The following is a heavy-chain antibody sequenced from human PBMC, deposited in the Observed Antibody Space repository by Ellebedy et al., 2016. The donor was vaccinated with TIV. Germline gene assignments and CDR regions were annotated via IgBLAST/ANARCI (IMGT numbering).Heavy chain of an antibody. CDR3: AKDRTPGDGYWVFDF. D-gene: IGHD5-18*01. CDR2: ISGGGGTT. CDR1: GFTFSSYA. Sequence: GESLKISCAASGFTFSSYAMSWVRQAPGKGLEWVSAISGGGGTTYYADSVKGRFTSSRDNSKRTVDLQMNSLRAEDTAVYFCAKDRTPGDGYWVFDFWGQGTLVTVST. J-gene: IGHJ4*02. V-gene: IGHV3-23*01.